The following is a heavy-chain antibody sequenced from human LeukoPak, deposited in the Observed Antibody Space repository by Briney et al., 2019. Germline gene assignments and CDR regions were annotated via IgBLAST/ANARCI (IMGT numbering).Heavy chain of an antibody. CDR1: GSTFSSYA. D-gene: IGHD6-19*01. CDR2: IIPIFGTA. CDR3: ASGLPSSGWYPLNTFDY. Sequence: SVKVSCKASGSTFSSYAISWVRQAPGQGLEWMGGIIPIFGTANYAQKFQGRVTITTDESTSTAYMELSSLRSEDTAVYYCASGLPSSGWYPLNTFDYWGQGTLVTVSS. V-gene: IGHV1-69*05. J-gene: IGHJ4*02.